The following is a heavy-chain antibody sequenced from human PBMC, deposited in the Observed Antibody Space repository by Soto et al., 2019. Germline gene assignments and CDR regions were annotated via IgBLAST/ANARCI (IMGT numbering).Heavy chain of an antibody. D-gene: IGHD3-3*01. CDR3: AQDYDFPFDY. CDR2: INFYNGDA. J-gene: IGHJ4*02. Sequence: QVHLVQSGGEVKMPGASVKVSCKAFGYTSSHFGISWVRQAPGQGLEWVGWINFYNGDANYGTNFQDRVTMTKDTSTSTAYMDMRGLRSDDTAVYDCAQDYDFPFDYWGQGTLITVAS. V-gene: IGHV1-18*01. CDR1: GYTSSHFG.